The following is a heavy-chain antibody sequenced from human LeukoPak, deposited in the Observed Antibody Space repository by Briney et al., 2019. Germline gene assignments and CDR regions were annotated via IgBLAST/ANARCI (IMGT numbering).Heavy chain of an antibody. CDR3: ARAYGSGSYSWFDP. D-gene: IGHD3-10*01. CDR2: INPNSGNT. J-gene: IGHJ5*02. V-gene: IGHV1-8*02. CDR1: GYTFTGYY. Sequence: ASVKVSCKASGYTFTGYYMHWVRQAPGQGLEWMGWINPNSGNTGYAQKFQGRVTMTRNTSISTAYMELSSLRSEDTAVYYCARAYGSGSYSWFDPWGQGTLVTVSS.